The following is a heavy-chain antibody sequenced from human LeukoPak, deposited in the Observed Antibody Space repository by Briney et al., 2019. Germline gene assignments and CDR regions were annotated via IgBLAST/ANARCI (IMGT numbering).Heavy chain of an antibody. CDR1: GFTFSSYW. V-gene: IGHV3-74*01. J-gene: IGHJ5*02. CDR3: ARGGSGSYYLGTFDP. D-gene: IGHD3-10*01. CDR2: INSDGSST. Sequence: GGSLRLSCAASGFTFSSYWMHWVRQAPGKGLVWVSRINSDGSSTSYADSVKGRFTISRDNAKNTLYLQMNSLRAEDTAVYYCARGGSGSYYLGTFDPWGQGTLVTVSS.